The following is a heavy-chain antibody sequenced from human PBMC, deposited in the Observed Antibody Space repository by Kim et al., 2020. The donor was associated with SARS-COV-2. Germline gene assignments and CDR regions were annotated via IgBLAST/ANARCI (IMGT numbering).Heavy chain of an antibody. Sequence: GRSTSYADSGKGRFTISRDNAKNTLYLQMNSLRAEDTAVYYCAREGQLASWGQGTLVTVSS. V-gene: IGHV3-74*01. J-gene: IGHJ4*02. D-gene: IGHD6-13*01. CDR2: GRST. CDR3: AREGQLAS.